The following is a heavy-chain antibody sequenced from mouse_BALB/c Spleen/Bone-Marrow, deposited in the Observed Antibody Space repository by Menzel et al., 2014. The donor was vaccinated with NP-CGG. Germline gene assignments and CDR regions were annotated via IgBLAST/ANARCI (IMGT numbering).Heavy chain of an antibody. J-gene: IGHJ4*01. D-gene: IGHD2-2*01. V-gene: IGHV5-12-1*01. CDR3: ARQRGYAYAMDY. CDR1: GFAFSGYD. Sequence: EVKLVESGGGLVKPGGSLKLSCAASGFAFSGYDMSWVRQTPEKRLEWVAYISSGGSNTYYPDTVKGRFTISRDNAKNTLYLQMNSLKSEDTAMYYCARQRGYAYAMDYWGQGTPVTVSS. CDR2: ISSGGSNT.